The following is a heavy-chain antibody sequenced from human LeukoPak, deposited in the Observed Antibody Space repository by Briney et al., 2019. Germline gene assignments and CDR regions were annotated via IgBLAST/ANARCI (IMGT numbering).Heavy chain of an antibody. V-gene: IGHV3-30*03. CDR1: GFTFSGDG. D-gene: IGHD3-10*01. J-gene: IGHJ4*02. CDR3: ARAAGLLLWFGELLLDY. Sequence: GGSLRLSCAASGFTFSGDGMHWVRQAPGKGLEWVAGISYDAGNKWYADSVKGRFTISRDNSKNTLYLQMNSLRAEDTAVYYCARAAGLLLWFGELLLDYWGQGTLVTVSS. CDR2: ISYDAGNK.